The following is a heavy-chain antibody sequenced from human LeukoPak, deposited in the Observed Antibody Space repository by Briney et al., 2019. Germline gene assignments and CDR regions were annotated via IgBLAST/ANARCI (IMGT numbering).Heavy chain of an antibody. V-gene: IGHV4-39*01. CDR1: GGSISSSSYY. D-gene: IGHD3-10*01. CDR3: ARHPRFVTMVRGVMAWFDP. Sequence: PSETLSLTCTVSGGSISSSSYYWGWIRQPPGKGLEWIGSIYYSGSTYYNPSLKSRVTISVDTSKNQFSLKLSSVTAADTAVYYCARHPRFVTMVRGVMAWFDPWGQGTLVTVSS. CDR2: IYYSGST. J-gene: IGHJ5*02.